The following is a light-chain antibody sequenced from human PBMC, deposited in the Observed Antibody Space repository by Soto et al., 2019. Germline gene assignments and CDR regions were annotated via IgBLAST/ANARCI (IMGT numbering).Light chain of an antibody. V-gene: IGKV1-12*01. J-gene: IGKJ3*01. CDR1: QAISTW. CDR2: AAS. Sequence: DIQMTQSPSSVTASMGDRVTITCRASQAISTWLAWYQQKPGKAPNLLIYAASNLQSGVPSRFSGSGSGTHFTLTISSLQPEDFAAYYCQQANSFPPTFGPGTKVDIK. CDR3: QQANSFPPT.